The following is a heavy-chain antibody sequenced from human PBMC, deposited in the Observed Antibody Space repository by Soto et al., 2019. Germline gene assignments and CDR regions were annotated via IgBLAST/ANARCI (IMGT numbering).Heavy chain of an antibody. CDR2: ISSTSSYI. J-gene: IGHJ4*02. D-gene: IGHD3-16*01. CDR3: AKELSDYVWGTLGDY. Sequence: GGSLRLSCAASGFTFNTYTMNWVRQAPGKGLEWVSSISSTSSYIYYADSVKGRFTISRDNSQNTLYLVMNSLRAEDTAVYYCAKELSDYVWGTLGDYWGQGTLVTVSS. CDR1: GFTFNTYT. V-gene: IGHV3-21*04.